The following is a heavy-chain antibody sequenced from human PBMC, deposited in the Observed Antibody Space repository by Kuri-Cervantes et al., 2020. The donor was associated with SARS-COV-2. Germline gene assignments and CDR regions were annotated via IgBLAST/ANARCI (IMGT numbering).Heavy chain of an antibody. CDR2: INHSGST. CDR1: GGSFSGYY. CDR3: ARLVYYDFWSGYSTYYYYYMDV. V-gene: IGHV4-34*01. J-gene: IGHJ6*03. D-gene: IGHD3-3*01. Sequence: SETLSLTCAVYGGSFSGYYWSWIRQPPGKGLEWIGEINHSGSTNYNPSLKSRVTISVDTSKNQFSLKLSSVTAADTAVYYCARLVYYDFWSGYSTYYYYYMDVWGKGTTVTVSS.